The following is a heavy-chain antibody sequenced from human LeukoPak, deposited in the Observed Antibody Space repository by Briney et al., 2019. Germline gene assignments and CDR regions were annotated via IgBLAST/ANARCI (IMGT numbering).Heavy chain of an antibody. D-gene: IGHD3-10*01. CDR2: ISGSGGST. J-gene: IGHJ4*02. Sequence: PGGSLRLSCAASGFTFSSYAMSWVRQAPGKGLEWVSAISGSGGSTYYADSVKGRFTISRDNSKNTLYLQMNSLRAEDTAVYYCATVSALGVRGYVDYWGQGTLVTVSS. V-gene: IGHV3-23*01. CDR3: ATVSALGVRGYVDY. CDR1: GFTFSSYA.